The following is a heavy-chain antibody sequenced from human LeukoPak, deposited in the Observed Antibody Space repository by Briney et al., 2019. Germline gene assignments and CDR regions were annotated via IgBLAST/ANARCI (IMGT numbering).Heavy chain of an antibody. CDR3: AKDLPGDYDFWSGYYDGPMGY. V-gene: IGHV3-23*01. Sequence: GGSLRLSCAASGFTFSSYAMSWVRQAPGKGLEWVSAISGSGGSTSYADSVKGRFTISRDNSKNTLYLQMNSLRAEDRAVYYCAKDLPGDYDFWSGYYDGPMGYWGQGTLVTVSS. CDR1: GFTFSSYA. J-gene: IGHJ4*02. D-gene: IGHD3-3*01. CDR2: ISGSGGST.